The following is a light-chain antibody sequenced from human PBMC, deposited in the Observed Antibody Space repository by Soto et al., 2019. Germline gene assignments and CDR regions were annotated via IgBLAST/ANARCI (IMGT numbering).Light chain of an antibody. J-gene: IGKJ2*01. V-gene: IGKV3-15*01. CDR2: GAS. CDR3: QQYNNWRPYT. Sequence: EIVMTQSPATLSVSPEQRATLSCRASQSVNSNLAWYQQKPGQAPNLLIYGASTRATGVPARFSGSGSGTEFTLTISSLQSEDVAFYYCQQYNNWRPYTFGQGTKLEIK. CDR1: QSVNSN.